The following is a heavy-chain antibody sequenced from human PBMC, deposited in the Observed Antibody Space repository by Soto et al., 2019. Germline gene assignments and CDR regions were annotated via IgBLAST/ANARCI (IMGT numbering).Heavy chain of an antibody. CDR1: GFIFSNFA. J-gene: IGHJ4*02. CDR3: VTAVRTRLDN. Sequence: GGSLRFACAASGFIFSNFAMYWVRRAPGKGLEWVSSIRQGGDRSSYADSAKGRFTISRDNSKNTLYLQMNGLRLDDTAVYYCVTAVRTRLDNWGPGTLVTVSS. D-gene: IGHD3-10*01. CDR2: IRQGGDRS. V-gene: IGHV3-23*01.